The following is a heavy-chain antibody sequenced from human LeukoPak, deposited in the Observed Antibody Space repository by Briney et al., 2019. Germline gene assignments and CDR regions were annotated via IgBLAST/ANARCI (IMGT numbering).Heavy chain of an antibody. D-gene: IGHD6-6*01. V-gene: IGHV1-2*02. CDR2: INPNSGGT. J-gene: IGHJ4*02. CDR1: GYTFTGYY. CDR3: ARVEMYSSSGLFDY. Sequence: ASVKVSCKASGYTFTGYYMHWVRQAPGQGLEWMGWINPNSGGTNYAQKFQGRVTMTRDMSISTAYMELSRLRSDDTAVYYCARVEMYSSSGLFDYWGQGTLVTVSS.